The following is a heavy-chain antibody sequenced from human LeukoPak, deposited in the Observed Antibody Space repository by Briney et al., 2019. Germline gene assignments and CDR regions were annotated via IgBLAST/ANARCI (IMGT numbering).Heavy chain of an antibody. V-gene: IGHV4-38-2*02. CDR2: TYHSGST. CDR1: GYSISSGYY. J-gene: IGHJ3*02. Sequence: SETLSLTCTVSGYSISSGYYWGWIRQPPGKGLEWIGSTYHSGSTYYNPSLKSRVTIAVETSKNQFSLKLSSVTAADKAVYYCARSCRILDIVATIRARLGGNGFDIWGQGTMVTVSS. CDR3: ARSCRILDIVATIRARLGGNGFDI. D-gene: IGHD5-12*01.